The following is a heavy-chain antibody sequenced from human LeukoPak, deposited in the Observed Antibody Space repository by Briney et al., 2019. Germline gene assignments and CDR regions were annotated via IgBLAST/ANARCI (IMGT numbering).Heavy chain of an antibody. Sequence: SQPLSLPFAISGDRVSSNSAAWNWIGTSPSRGLEWLGRTYYRSQWYNDYAVSVKSRITLNPDTSKNQFSLQLNSLTAEDTAVYYCARERYSGYDFRSSGYYGLDYWGQGTLVTVS. CDR2: TYYRSQWYN. V-gene: IGHV6-1*01. CDR3: ARERYSGYDFRSSGYYGLDY. D-gene: IGHD5-12*01. J-gene: IGHJ4*02. CDR1: GDRVSSNSAA.